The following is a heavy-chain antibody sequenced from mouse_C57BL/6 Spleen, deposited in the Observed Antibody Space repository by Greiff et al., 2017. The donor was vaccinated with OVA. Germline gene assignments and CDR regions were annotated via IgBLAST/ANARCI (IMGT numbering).Heavy chain of an antibody. CDR2: IYPGSGST. D-gene: IGHD2-1*01. V-gene: IGHV1-55*01. Sequence: QVQLQQSGAELVKPGASVKMSCKASGYTFTSYWITWVKQRPGQGLEWIGDIYPGSGSTNYNEKFKSKATLTVDTSSSTAYMQLSSLTSEDSAVYYCAGWNGKYGYYAMDYWGQGTSVTVSS. CDR1: GYTFTSYW. CDR3: AGWNGKYGYYAMDY. J-gene: IGHJ4*01.